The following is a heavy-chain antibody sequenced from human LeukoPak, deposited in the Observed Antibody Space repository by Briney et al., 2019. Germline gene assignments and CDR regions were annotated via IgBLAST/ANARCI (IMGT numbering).Heavy chain of an antibody. CDR2: IYYTGSA. J-gene: IGHJ4*02. V-gene: IGHV4-59*01. CDR3: ASSPSGYFDH. Sequence: SETLSLTCTVSAGSISTYYWNWIRQPPGKGLEWIGYIYYTGSANYNPALKSRVAISLDMSKNQFSLKLSSVTAADTAVYYCASSPSGYFDHWGQGTPVTVSS. CDR1: AGSISTYY.